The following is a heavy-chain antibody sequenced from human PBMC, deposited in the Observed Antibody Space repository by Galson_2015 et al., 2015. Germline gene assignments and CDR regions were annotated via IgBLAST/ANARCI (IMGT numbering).Heavy chain of an antibody. J-gene: IGHJ1*01. D-gene: IGHD6-19*01. CDR2: IIPIFGTA. Sequence: SVKVSCKASGGTFSSYAISWVRQAPGQGLEWMGGIIPIFGTANYAQKFQGRVTITAGESTSTAYMELSSLRSEDTAVYYCASTIAVAGTDFQHWGQGTLVTVSS. CDR1: GGTFSSYA. CDR3: ASTIAVAGTDFQH. V-gene: IGHV1-69*13.